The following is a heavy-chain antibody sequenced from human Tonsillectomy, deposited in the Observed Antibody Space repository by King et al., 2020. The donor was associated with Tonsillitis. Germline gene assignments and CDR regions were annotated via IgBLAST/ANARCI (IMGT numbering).Heavy chain of an antibody. D-gene: IGHD6-13*01. CDR1: GFTFSTYG. Sequence: VQLVESGGGVVQPGRSLRLSCAASGFTFSTYGMHWVRQAPGKGLEWVAVVTNDATHTFYADSVKGRFTVSRDALRNTVSLQMDSLRSEDTAVYYCAKGPQSWPYYFDYWGQGSLVTVSS. CDR3: AKGPQSWPYYFDY. V-gene: IGHV3-30*18. CDR2: VTNDATHT. J-gene: IGHJ4*02.